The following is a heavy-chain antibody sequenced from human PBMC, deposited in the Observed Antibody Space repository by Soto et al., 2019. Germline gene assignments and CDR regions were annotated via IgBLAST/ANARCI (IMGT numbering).Heavy chain of an antibody. J-gene: IGHJ4*02. CDR3: ATRYCSGGSCYTGLDY. D-gene: IGHD2-15*01. CDR2: FIPIVGKT. V-gene: IGHV1-69*10. CDR1: GGTFISYA. Sequence: SVKLYSKASGGTFISYAISLVRQAPGQGLEWMGGFIPIVGKTNYAQKFQGRVTMTADTSTDTAYMELSSLRSEDTAVYYCATRYCSGGSCYTGLDYWGQGTLVTVSS.